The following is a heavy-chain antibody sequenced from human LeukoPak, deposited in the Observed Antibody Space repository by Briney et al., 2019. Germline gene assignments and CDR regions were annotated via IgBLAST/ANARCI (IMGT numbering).Heavy chain of an antibody. CDR3: AICCIFWILGVVIRTWFDP. J-gene: IGHJ5*02. CDR1: GGSFSGYY. Sequence: SETLSLTCAVYGGSFSGYYWSWSREPPGEGLEWIWEINYRGSTNYNPSLKSRVTRSVDTSKTQSSLKPRSVTAADTGVYYCAICCIFWILGVVIRTWFDPWGQGTLVTVSS. D-gene: IGHD3-3*01. CDR2: INYRGST. V-gene: IGHV4-34*01.